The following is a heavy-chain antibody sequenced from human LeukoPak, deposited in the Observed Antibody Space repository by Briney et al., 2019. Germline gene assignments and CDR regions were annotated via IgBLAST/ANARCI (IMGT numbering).Heavy chain of an antibody. CDR1: GGSISSSSYY. J-gene: IGHJ4*02. CDR2: IYYSGST. CDR3: ARGLTFGGVIFDY. D-gene: IGHD3-16*01. Sequence: SETLSLTCTVSGGSISSSSYYWGWIRQPPGKGLEWIGSIYYSGSTYYNPSLKSRVTISVDTSKNQFSLKLSSVTAADTAVYYCARGLTFGGVIFDYWGQGTLVTVSS. V-gene: IGHV4-39*01.